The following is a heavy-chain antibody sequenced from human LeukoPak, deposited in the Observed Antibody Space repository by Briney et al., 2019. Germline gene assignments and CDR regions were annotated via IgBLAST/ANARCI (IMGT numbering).Heavy chain of an antibody. CDR2: IIPILGTA. CDR3: ATSYGDYVDTFDY. V-gene: IGHV1-69*13. Sequence: SVKVSCKASGGTFSSYAISWVRQAPGQGLEWMGGIIPILGTANYAQKFQGRVTITADESTSTAYMELSSLRSEDTAVYYCATSYGDYVDTFDYWGQGTLVTVSS. CDR1: GGTFSSYA. D-gene: IGHD4-17*01. J-gene: IGHJ4*02.